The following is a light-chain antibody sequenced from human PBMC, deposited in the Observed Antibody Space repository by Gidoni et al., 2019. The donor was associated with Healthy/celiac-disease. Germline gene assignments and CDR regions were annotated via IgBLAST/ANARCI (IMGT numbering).Light chain of an antibody. CDR2: EVS. CDR1: SSDVGGYNY. Sequence: SALTQPASVSGSPGQSLTISCTGTSSDVGGYNYVSWYQQHPGKAPKLIIYEVSNRPSGVPDRFSGSKSGNTASLTISGLQAEDEADYYCSSYTSSSTLGVFGTGTKVTVL. V-gene: IGLV2-14*01. CDR3: SSYTSSSTLGV. J-gene: IGLJ1*01.